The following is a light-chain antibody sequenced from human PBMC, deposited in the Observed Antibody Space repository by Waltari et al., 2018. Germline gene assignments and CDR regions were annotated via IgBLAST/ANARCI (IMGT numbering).Light chain of an antibody. Sequence: DPVMTQSPLSLPVTPGQPASISCRSTQSLVFGDGNTYLNWFHQRPGQSPRPLIYKVSNRDSGVPDRVSGSGSGTEFTLRISRVEAEDVGVYYCMQGTHWPYTFGQGTKVEI. J-gene: IGKJ2*01. CDR2: KVS. CDR3: MQGTHWPYT. V-gene: IGKV2-30*01. CDR1: QSLVFGDGNTY.